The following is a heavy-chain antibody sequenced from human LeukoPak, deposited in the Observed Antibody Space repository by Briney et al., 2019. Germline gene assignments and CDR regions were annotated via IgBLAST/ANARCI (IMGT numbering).Heavy chain of an antibody. V-gene: IGHV3-48*01. D-gene: IGHD3-22*01. CDR1: GFTFSSYS. CDR3: ARDGGYYDSSGYQPYYFDY. CDR2: ISSSSSTI. J-gene: IGHJ4*02. Sequence: GGSLRLSCAASGFTFSSYSMNWVRQAPGKGLEWVSYISSSSSTIYYADSVKGRFTISRDNAKNSLYLQMNSLRAEDTAVYYCARDGGYYDSSGYQPYYFDYWGQGTLVTVSS.